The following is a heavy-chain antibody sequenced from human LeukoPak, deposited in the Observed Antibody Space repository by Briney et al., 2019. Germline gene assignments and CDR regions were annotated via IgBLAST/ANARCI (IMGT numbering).Heavy chain of an antibody. J-gene: IGHJ4*02. D-gene: IGHD3-3*01. Sequence: GRSLRLSCAASGFTFSSYAMSWVRQPPGKGLEWVSAISGSGGSTYYADSVKGRFTISRGNSKNTLYLQMNSLRAEDTAVYYCAKVPRPVLRFLEWFVSRFDYWGQGTLVTVSS. CDR1: GFTFSSYA. CDR3: AKVPRPVLRFLEWFVSRFDY. V-gene: IGHV3-23*01. CDR2: ISGSGGST.